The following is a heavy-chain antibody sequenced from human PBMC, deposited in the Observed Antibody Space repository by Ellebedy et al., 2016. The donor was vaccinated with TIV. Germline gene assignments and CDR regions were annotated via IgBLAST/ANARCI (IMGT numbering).Heavy chain of an antibody. CDR3: AKGRGGSYYSSIDY. Sequence: PGGSLRLSCAASGFTISSYGMHWVRQAPGKGLEWVAVISYDGSNKYYADSVKGRFTISRDNSKNTLYLQMNSLRAEDTAVYHCAKGRGGSYYSSIDYWGQGTLVTVSS. CDR2: ISYDGSNK. CDR1: GFTISSYG. D-gene: IGHD1-26*01. V-gene: IGHV3-30*18. J-gene: IGHJ4*02.